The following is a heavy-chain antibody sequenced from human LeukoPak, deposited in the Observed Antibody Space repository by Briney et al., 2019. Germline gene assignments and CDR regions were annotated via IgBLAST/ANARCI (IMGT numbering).Heavy chain of an antibody. CDR2: IIPIFGTA. CDR3: ARDGIAVAGPFDY. V-gene: IGHV1-69*13. D-gene: IGHD6-19*01. CDR1: GGTFSSYA. Sequence: SVKVSCKASGGTFSSYAISCVRQAPGQGLEWMGGIIPIFGTANYAQKFQGRVTITADESTSTAYMELSSLRSEDTAVYYCARDGIAVAGPFDYWGQGTLVTVSS. J-gene: IGHJ4*02.